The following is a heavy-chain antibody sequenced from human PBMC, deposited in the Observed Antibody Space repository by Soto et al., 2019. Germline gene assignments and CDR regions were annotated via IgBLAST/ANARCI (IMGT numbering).Heavy chain of an antibody. V-gene: IGHV3-15*07. D-gene: IGHD2-15*01. J-gene: IGHJ4*02. CDR1: GFTFSNAW. CDR3: TTDLLVVVAGGGG. CDR2: IKSKTDGETT. Sequence: GGSLRLSCAASGFTFSNAWMNWVRQAPGKGLEWVGRIKSKTDGETTDYAAPVKGRFTISRDDSKNTLYLQMNSLKTEDTAVYYCTTDLLVVVAGGGGWGQGTLVTVSS.